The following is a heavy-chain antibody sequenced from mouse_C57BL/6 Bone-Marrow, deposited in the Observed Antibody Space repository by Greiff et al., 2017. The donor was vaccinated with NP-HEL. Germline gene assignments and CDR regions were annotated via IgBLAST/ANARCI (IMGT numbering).Heavy chain of an antibody. J-gene: IGHJ2*01. V-gene: IGHV1-54*01. CDR3: ARGYYGSSSFYFDY. CDR2: INPGSGGT. CDR1: GYAFTNYL. Sequence: QVQLQQSGAELVRPGTSVKVSCKASGYAFTNYLIEWVKQRPGQGLEWIGVINPGSGGTNYNEKFKGKATLTADKSSSTASMQLSSLTSEGSAVYFCARGYYGSSSFYFDYWGQGTTLTVSS. D-gene: IGHD1-1*01.